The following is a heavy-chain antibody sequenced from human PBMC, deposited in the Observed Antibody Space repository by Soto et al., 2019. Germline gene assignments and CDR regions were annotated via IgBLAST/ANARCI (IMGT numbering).Heavy chain of an antibody. Sequence: QITLKESGPTLVKPTQTLTLTCTFSGFSFSTNGVGVAWIRQPPGGALEWLALIYWDDDKKYNPSLRSRLSITRDTSKIQVLFTMSNMDPGDTATYYCAYRFLSGVGEYWGPGTLVTVSS. CDR1: GFSFSTNGVG. J-gene: IGHJ4*02. V-gene: IGHV2-5*02. D-gene: IGHD3-16*01. CDR3: AYRFLSGVGEY. CDR2: IYWDDDK.